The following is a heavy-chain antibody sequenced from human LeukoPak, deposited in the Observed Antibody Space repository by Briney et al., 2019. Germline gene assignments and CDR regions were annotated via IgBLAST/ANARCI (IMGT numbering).Heavy chain of an antibody. CDR1: GFTFSSYG. CDR2: ISYDGSNK. V-gene: IGHV3-30*18. J-gene: IGHJ6*02. CDR3: AKGLGYCSSTSCPWWGEVGYYYGMDV. Sequence: GGSLRLSCAASGFTFSSYGMHWVRQAPGKGLEWVAVISYDGSNKYYADSVKGRFTISRDNSKNTLYLQMNSLRAEDTAVYYCAKGLGYCSSTSCPWWGEVGYYYGMDVWGQGTTVTVSS. D-gene: IGHD2-2*01.